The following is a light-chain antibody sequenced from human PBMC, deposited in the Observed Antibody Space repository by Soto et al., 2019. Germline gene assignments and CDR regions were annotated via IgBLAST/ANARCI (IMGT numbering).Light chain of an antibody. CDR1: QDLTGY. Sequence: DIQLTQSPSFLSASVGDRVTITCRASQDLTGYLAWYQQEPGKAPKLLIYKASSLESGVPSRFSGSGSGTEFTLTISSLQPDDFATYYCQHYNSYPLTFGGGTKVDIK. CDR2: KAS. J-gene: IGKJ4*01. CDR3: QHYNSYPLT. V-gene: IGKV1-5*03.